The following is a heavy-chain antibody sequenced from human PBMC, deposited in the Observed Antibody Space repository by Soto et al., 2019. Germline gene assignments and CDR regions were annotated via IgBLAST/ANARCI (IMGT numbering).Heavy chain of an antibody. CDR1: GFTFSNYW. CDR3: ARLSGYSTRWPPFDF. D-gene: IGHD6-13*01. J-gene: IGHJ4*02. Sequence: AGWSLRLSCAASGFTFSNYWMHSVRQAPGKGLVWVSRINSDGSTTSHADSVKVRFTISRDNAKNTLYLQMNSLRAQDTAVYYCARLSGYSTRWPPFDFWRQGPQVTVSS. CDR2: INSDGSTT. V-gene: IGHV3-74*01.